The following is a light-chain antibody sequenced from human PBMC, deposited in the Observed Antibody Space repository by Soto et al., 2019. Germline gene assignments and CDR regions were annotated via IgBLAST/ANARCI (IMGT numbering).Light chain of an antibody. V-gene: IGKV1-16*01. CDR2: DAS. CDR1: QDINNY. J-gene: IGKJ5*01. Sequence: DIQMTQSPSSLSASVGDRVTITCQASQDINNYLNWYQQKPGKAPKLLIYDASSLESGVPSRFSGSGSGTEFTLTISSLQPDDFATYYCQQYNSYPITFGQGTRLEIK. CDR3: QQYNSYPIT.